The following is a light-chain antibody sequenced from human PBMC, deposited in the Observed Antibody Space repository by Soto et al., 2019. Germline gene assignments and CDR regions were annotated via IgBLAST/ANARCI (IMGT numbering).Light chain of an antibody. J-gene: IGKJ1*01. CDR2: GAS. CDR1: QSVSSSY. V-gene: IGKV3-20*01. Sequence: PGERVTLSCRASQSVSSSYLAWYQQKPGQAPRLLVYGASSRATGIPDRFSGSGSGTDFTLSISRLEPEDSAVYYCQQYGSSYRTFGQGTKVDI. CDR3: QQYGSSYRT.